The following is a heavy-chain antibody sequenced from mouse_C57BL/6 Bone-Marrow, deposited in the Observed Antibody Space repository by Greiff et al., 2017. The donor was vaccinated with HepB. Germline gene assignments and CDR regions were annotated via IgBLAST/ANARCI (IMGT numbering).Heavy chain of an antibody. J-gene: IGHJ2*01. CDR1: GFTFTDYY. CDR3: ARYNFFTTVVYFDY. Sequence: EVQVVESGGGLVQPGGSLSLSCAASGFTFTDYYMSWVRQPPGKALEWLGFIRNKANGYTTRYSASVKGRFTISRDNSQSILYLQMNALRAEDSATCYCARYNFFTTVVYFDYWGQGTTLTVSS. CDR2: IRNKANGYTT. D-gene: IGHD1-1*01. V-gene: IGHV7-3*01.